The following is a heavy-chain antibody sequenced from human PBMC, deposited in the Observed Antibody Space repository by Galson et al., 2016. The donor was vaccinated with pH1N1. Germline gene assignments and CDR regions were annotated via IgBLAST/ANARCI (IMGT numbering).Heavy chain of an antibody. CDR3: AREIAAAGSY. J-gene: IGHJ4*02. Sequence: SLRLSCAASVFTFSSYWMSWVRQAPGKGLEWVANINQDGSVKYYVVPVKGRFTISRDNAKNSVYLQMNSLNAEDTAVYYCAREIAAAGSYWGQGTLVTVSS. V-gene: IGHV3-7*01. CDR2: INQDGSVK. D-gene: IGHD6-25*01. CDR1: VFTFSSYW.